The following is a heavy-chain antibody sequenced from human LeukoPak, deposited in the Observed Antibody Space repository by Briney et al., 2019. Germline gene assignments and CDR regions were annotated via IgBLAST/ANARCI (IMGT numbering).Heavy chain of an antibody. D-gene: IGHD5-12*01. CDR3: GTTPPYCGYDVYVDY. Sequence: ASVKVSCKASGYTFTSYGISWVRQAPGQGLEWMGWMNPNSGNTNYAQKFQGRVTMTRDTSTSTAYMELSRRRSDDTAVYYCGTTPPYCGYDVYVDYWGQGTLVTVAS. V-gene: IGHV1-18*01. CDR1: GYTFTSYG. J-gene: IGHJ4*02. CDR2: MNPNSGNT.